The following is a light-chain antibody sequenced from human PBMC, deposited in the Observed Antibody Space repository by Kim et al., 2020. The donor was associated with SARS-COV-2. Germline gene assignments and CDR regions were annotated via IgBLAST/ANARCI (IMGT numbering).Light chain of an antibody. V-gene: IGLV2-14*03. CDR2: DVN. CDR3: ASHASASTWV. Sequence: GQSITISCTGSSSDIGGYNEVSWYQQHPGKAPKLMIFDVNKRPSGVSDRFSGSKSGNTASLTISGLQADDESDYYCASHASASTWVFGGGTKVTVL. J-gene: IGLJ3*02. CDR1: SSDIGGYNE.